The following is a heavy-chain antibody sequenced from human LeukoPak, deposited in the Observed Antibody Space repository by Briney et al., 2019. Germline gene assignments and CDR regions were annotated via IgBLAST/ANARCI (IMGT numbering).Heavy chain of an antibody. J-gene: IGHJ2*01. CDR3: AMARNSALRFVEVSLYGSWVSYWYFDF. Sequence: GVLRLSCAASGFTFSSYAMSWVRQAPGKGLEWVSGISGSGGSTYYADSVKGRFTIFRDNSKNTLYLQMNSLRAEDTAVYYCAMARNSALRFVEVSLYGSWVSYWYFDFWGRGTLVTVSS. D-gene: IGHD3-16*02. V-gene: IGHV3-23*01. CDR1: GFTFSSYA. CDR2: ISGSGGST.